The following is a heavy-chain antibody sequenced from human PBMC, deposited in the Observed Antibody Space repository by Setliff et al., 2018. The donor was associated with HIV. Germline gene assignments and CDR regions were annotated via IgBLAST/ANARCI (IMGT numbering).Heavy chain of an antibody. CDR1: GGSFSGYY. CDR3: ARDRYYDSSGYIPFDI. CDR2: INHSGST. Sequence: PSETLSLTCAVYGGSFSGYYWSWIRQPPGKGLEWIGEINHSGSTNYNPSLKSRVTMSVDTSKNQFSLKLSSVTAADTAVYYCARDRYYDSSGYIPFDIWGQGTMVTVSS. J-gene: IGHJ3*02. V-gene: IGHV4-34*01. D-gene: IGHD3-22*01.